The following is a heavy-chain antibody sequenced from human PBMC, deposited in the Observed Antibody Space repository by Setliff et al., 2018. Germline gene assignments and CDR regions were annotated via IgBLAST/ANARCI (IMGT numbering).Heavy chain of an antibody. CDR3: AREGYYNFWSGFMDV. D-gene: IGHD3-3*01. J-gene: IGHJ6*02. Sequence: SETLSLTCTVSGGSISSGDHYWSWIRQPAGKGLEWIGYIYYSGSTNYNPSLKSRVTISVDTSKNQFSLKLSSVTAADTAVYYCAREGYYNFWSGFMDVWGQGTTVTVSS. V-gene: IGHV4-61*10. CDR2: IYYSGST. CDR1: GGSISSGDHY.